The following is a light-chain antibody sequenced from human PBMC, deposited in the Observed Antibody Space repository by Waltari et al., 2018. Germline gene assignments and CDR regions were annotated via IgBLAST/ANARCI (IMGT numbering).Light chain of an antibody. CDR1: QGISSW. V-gene: IGKV1-12*01. CDR3: QQADSFPHT. J-gene: IGKJ2*01. Sequence: DIQMTQSPSSVSASVGDRVTITCRASQGISSWLAWYQKKPGKAPKLLIYGASTLLSGVPSRFSGSGSGTDFTLTISNLQPEDFATYFCQQADSFPHTFGQGTKLEIK. CDR2: GAS.